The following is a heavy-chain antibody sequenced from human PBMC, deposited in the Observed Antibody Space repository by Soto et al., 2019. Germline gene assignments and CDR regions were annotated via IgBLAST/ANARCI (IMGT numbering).Heavy chain of an antibody. J-gene: IGHJ3*02. V-gene: IGHV3-53*04. CDR3: ARVNYYDSSGYYWFGAFDI. CDR1: GFTVSSNY. D-gene: IGHD3-22*01. Sequence: SLRLSCAASGFTVSSNYMSWVRQAPGKGLEWVSVIYSGGSTYYADSVKGRFTISRHNSKNTLYLLMNSLRAEDTAVYYCARVNYYDSSGYYWFGAFDIWGQGTMVTVSS. CDR2: IYSGGST.